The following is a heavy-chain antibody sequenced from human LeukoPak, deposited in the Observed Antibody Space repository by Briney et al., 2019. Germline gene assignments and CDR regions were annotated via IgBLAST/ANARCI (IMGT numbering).Heavy chain of an antibody. CDR2: INTDGSRR. J-gene: IGHJ4*02. V-gene: IGHV3-74*01. CDR3: VRDDGSYSLDY. Sequence: GGSLRLSCAASGFTFSRYWMHWVRQAPGKGLVWVSNINTDGSRRNHADSVKGRFTISRDNAKNPLYLQMNSLRAEDTAVYYCVRDDGSYSLDYWGQGTLVTVSS. D-gene: IGHD1-26*01. CDR1: GFTFSRYW.